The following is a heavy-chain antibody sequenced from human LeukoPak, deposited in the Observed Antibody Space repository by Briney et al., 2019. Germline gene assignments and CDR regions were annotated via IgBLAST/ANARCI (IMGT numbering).Heavy chain of an antibody. CDR2: ISWNSGMI. Sequence: GGSLRRSCAASGFTFDDYAMHWVRHSPGKGLEWVSSISWNSGMIGYADSVKGRFTISRDNSKNTLYLQMNSLRAEDTAVYYCAKESSGGAFDYWGQGTLVTVSS. CDR1: GFTFDDYA. V-gene: IGHV3-9*01. J-gene: IGHJ4*02. CDR3: AKESSGGAFDY. D-gene: IGHD6-19*01.